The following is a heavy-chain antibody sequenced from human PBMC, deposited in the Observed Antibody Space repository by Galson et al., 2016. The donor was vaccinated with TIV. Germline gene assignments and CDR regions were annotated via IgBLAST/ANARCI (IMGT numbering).Heavy chain of an antibody. CDR3: ARDWGGGVLGATGAFDI. Sequence: SLRLSCAASGFSFSSYWMTWVRQAPGKELEWVANVKRDDSEKYYVDSVKGRFTISRDNAKNSLYLQMNSLTAEDTAVYYCARDWGGGVLGATGAFDIWGQGTTVTVSS. V-gene: IGHV3-7*01. CDR2: VKRDDSEK. D-gene: IGHD1-26*01. CDR1: GFSFSSYW. J-gene: IGHJ3*02.